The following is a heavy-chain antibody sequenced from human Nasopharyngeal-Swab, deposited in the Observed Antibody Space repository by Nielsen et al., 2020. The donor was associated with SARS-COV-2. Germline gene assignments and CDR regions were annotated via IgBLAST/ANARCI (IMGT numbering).Heavy chain of an antibody. D-gene: IGHD2-21*01. V-gene: IGHV3-7*01. CDR1: GFTFSSYA. J-gene: IGHJ5*02. CDR3: ARDLPTYSDWFDP. Sequence: GGSLRLSCASSGFTFSSYAMSWVRQATGKGLEWVSNIKQDGSEKYYVDSVKGRFTISRDNAKNSLYLQMNSLRAEDTAVYYCARDLPTYSDWFDPWGQGTLVTVSS. CDR2: IKQDGSEK.